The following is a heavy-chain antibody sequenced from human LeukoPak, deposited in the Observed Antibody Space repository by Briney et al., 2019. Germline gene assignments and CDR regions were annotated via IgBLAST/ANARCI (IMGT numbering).Heavy chain of an antibody. CDR3: ALIGATSDY. CDR2: INPNSGGT. D-gene: IGHD1-26*01. Sequence: ASVKVSCKASGYTFTSYDINWVRQATGQGLEWMGWINPNSGGTNYAQKFQGRVTMTRDTSISTAYMELSRLRSDDTAVYYCALIGATSDYWGQGTLVTVSS. V-gene: IGHV1-2*02. CDR1: GYTFTSYD. J-gene: IGHJ4*02.